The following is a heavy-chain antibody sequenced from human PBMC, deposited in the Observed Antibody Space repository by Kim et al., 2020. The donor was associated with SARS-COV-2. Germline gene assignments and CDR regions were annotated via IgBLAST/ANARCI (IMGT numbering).Heavy chain of an antibody. CDR1: GGSISSGGYY. CDR3: ARDVVEVRGVITLYSYGMDV. V-gene: IGHV4-31*03. J-gene: IGHJ6*02. CDR2: IYYSGST. D-gene: IGHD3-10*01. Sequence: SETLSLTCTVSGGSISSGGYYWSWIRQHPGKGLEWIGYIYYSGSTYYNPSLKSRVTISVDTSKNQFSLKLSSVTAADTAVYYCARDVVEVRGVITLYSYGMDVWGQGTTVTVSS.